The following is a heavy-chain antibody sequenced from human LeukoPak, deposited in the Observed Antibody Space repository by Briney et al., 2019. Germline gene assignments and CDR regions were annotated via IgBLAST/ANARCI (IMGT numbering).Heavy chain of an antibody. Sequence: KPSETLSRTCAVYGGSFSGYYRSWIRQPPGKGLEWIGEINHSGSTNYNASLKSRVTISVDTSKNQFSLKLSSVTAADTAVYYCARTSGYSYGPIDYWGQGTLVTVSS. CDR1: GGSFSGYY. D-gene: IGHD5-18*01. CDR2: INHSGST. CDR3: ARTSGYSYGPIDY. J-gene: IGHJ4*02. V-gene: IGHV4-34*01.